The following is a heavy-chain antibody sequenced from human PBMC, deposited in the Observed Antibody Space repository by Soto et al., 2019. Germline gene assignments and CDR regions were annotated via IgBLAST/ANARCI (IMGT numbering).Heavy chain of an antibody. Sequence: QITLKESGPTLVKPTQTLTLTCTFSGFSLSTTGVGVGWIRQPPGKALEWLALIYWDDDKRYSPSLKSRLTITKDTSKNQVVLTMTNMDPLDTATYSCAHSDYTRPLDSWGQGTLVTVSS. J-gene: IGHJ4*02. CDR1: GFSLSTTGVG. CDR2: IYWDDDK. D-gene: IGHD2-2*02. CDR3: AHSDYTRPLDS. V-gene: IGHV2-5*02.